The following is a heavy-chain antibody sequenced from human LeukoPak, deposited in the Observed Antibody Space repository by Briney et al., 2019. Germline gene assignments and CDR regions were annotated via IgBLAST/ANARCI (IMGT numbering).Heavy chain of an antibody. CDR1: GYTFTSYD. V-gene: IGHV1-8*01. CDR3: ARGPPNWGYDY. D-gene: IGHD7-27*01. CDR2: MSPNSGDT. J-gene: IGHJ4*02. Sequence: GASVKVSCKASGYTFTSYDFNWERQATAQRPEWMGWMSPNSGDTGYAQKFQDRVTMTRNTSISTAYMELSSLRSDDTAVYYCARGPPNWGYDYWGPGTLVTVSS.